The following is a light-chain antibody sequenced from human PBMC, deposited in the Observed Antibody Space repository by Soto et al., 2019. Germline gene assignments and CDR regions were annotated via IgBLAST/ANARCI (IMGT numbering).Light chain of an antibody. Sequence: EIVLTQSPDTLSLSPGERATLSCRASQSVSTNSLAWYQQKPGQAPRPLIYGASSRVTGTPDRFSGSGSGTDFTLFISSLQPEDFATYYCQQSYSTPTPPTFGQGTKLEIK. CDR2: GAS. J-gene: IGKJ2*01. V-gene: IGKV3-20*01. CDR3: QQSYSTPTPPT. CDR1: QSVSTNS.